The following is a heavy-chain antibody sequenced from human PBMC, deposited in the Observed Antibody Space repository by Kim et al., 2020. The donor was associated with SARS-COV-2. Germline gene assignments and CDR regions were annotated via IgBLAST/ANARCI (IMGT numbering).Heavy chain of an antibody. J-gene: IGHJ4*01. CDR3: ARGVSAGPLYYFDY. D-gene: IGHD6-19*01. V-gene: IGHV4-61*08. Sequence: SETLSLTCSVSGDSVSSGDLYWSWIRHPPGEGLEWIGYIYYTGITNYNRSLKSRVAISLDTSKNQFSLKMNSVTAADTAVYYCARGVSAGPLYYFDYWG. CDR1: GDSVSSGDLY. CDR2: IYYTGIT.